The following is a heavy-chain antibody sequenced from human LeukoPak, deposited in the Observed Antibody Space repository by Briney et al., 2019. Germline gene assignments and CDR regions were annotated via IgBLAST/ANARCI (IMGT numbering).Heavy chain of an antibody. CDR2: MNPNSGNT. V-gene: IGHV1-8*01. CDR3: AREKTGYSGYVRAFDI. J-gene: IGHJ3*02. Sequence: ASVKVSCKASGYTFTSYDINWVRQATGQGLEWMGWMNPNSGNTGYAQKFQGRVTMTRNTSISTAYMELSSLRSEDAAVYYCAREKTGYSGYVRAFDIWGQGTMVTVSS. CDR1: GYTFTSYD. D-gene: IGHD5-12*01.